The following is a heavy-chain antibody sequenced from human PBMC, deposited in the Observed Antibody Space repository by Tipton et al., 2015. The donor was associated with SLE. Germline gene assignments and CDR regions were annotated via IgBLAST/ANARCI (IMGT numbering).Heavy chain of an antibody. D-gene: IGHD3-3*01. CDR3: TKNRRPVFGVIIWDY. CDR2: ISESGDSK. J-gene: IGHJ4*02. CDR1: GFTFNNYG. Sequence: SLRLSCVASGFTFNNYGMSWVRQVPGKGLEWVSAISESGDSKYYADSVQGRFTVFRDSSKNTLFLQMNSLRVEDTAIYYCTKNRRPVFGVIIWDYWGQGPLVTVSS. V-gene: IGHV3-23*01.